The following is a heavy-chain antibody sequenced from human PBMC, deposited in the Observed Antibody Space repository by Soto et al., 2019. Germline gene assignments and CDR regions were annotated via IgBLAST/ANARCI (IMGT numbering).Heavy chain of an antibody. J-gene: IGHJ4*02. CDR1: GFTISSYW. D-gene: IGHD1-1*01. V-gene: IGHV3-33*01. Sequence: TGGSRRVSCGASGFTISSYWLHWVRQAPGKGLEWVAVIWYDGSNKYYADSVKGRFTISRDNSKNTLYLQMNSLRAEDTAVYYCATPEYNWGQGTLVTVSS. CDR3: ATPEYN. CDR2: IWYDGSNK.